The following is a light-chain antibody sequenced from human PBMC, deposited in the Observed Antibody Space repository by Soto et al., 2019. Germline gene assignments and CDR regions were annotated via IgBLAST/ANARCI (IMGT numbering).Light chain of an antibody. Sequence: EIVLTQSPATLSLSPGESATLSCRASESVSIYISWYQQKPAQAPRLLIYDASNRATGIPTRFSGSGSGTDFSLTISSLEPGDFAVYYCQQRSNWPWTTFGQGTRVELK. CDR2: DAS. V-gene: IGKV3-11*01. J-gene: IGKJ1*01. CDR3: QQRSNWPWTT. CDR1: ESVSIY.